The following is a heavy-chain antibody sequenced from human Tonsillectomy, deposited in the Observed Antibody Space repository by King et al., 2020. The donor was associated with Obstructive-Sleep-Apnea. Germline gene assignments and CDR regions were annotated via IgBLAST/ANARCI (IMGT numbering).Heavy chain of an antibody. J-gene: IGHJ6*02. V-gene: IGHV4-59*08. CDR3: ARQLWFGEEGYYYYGMDV. D-gene: IGHD3-10*01. CDR2: IYYRGST. CDR1: GGSISSYY. Sequence: VQLQESGPGLVKPSETLSLTCTVSGGSISSYYWSWIRQPPGKGLEWIGYIYYRGSTNYNPSLKSQVTISVDKSKNQFSLKLSSVTAADTAVYYCARQLWFGEEGYYYYGMDVWGQGTTVTVSS.